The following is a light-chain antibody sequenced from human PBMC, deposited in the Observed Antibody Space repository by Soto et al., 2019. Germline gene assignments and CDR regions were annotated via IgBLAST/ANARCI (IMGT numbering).Light chain of an antibody. J-gene: IGLJ1*01. V-gene: IGLV2-11*01. CDR2: DVT. CDR1: SSDVGGYNY. CDR3: CAFAGTYTS. Sequence: QSVLTQPRSVPGSPGQSVTIACTGTSSDVGGYNYVSWYQQHPGKAPELMIYDVTKRPSGVPDRFSGSKSGNTASLTISGLQAEDEADYYCCAFAGTYTSFGTGTRSPS.